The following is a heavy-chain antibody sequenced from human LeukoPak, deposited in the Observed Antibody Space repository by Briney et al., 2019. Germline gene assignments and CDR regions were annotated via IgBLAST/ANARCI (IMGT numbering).Heavy chain of an antibody. CDR3: AKDQLRSAAGIHY. D-gene: IGHD6-13*01. Sequence: GGSLRLSCAASGFTFDDYAMHWVRQAPGKGLEWVSGISWNSGSIGYADSVKGRFTISRDNAKNSLYLQMNSLRAEGMAFYCAKDQLRSAAGIHYWGQGTLVTVSS. J-gene: IGHJ4*02. CDR2: ISWNSGSI. CDR1: GFTFDDYA. V-gene: IGHV3-9*03.